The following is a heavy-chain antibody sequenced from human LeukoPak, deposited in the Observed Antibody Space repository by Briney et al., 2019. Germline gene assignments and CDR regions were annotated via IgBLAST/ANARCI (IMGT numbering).Heavy chain of an antibody. CDR2: ISGSGGST. CDR1: GFTFSTYA. Sequence: PGASLRLSCAASGFTFSTYAMSWVRQAPGKGLEWVSAISGSGGSTYFADSVKGRFSVSRDNSKNTLYLQMNSLRAEDTAVYYCAQGASPDYWGRGTLVTVSS. J-gene: IGHJ4*02. D-gene: IGHD3-16*01. V-gene: IGHV3-23*01. CDR3: AQGASPDY.